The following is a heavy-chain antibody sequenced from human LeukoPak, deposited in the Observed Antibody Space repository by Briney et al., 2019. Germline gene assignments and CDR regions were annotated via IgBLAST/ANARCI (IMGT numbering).Heavy chain of an antibody. V-gene: IGHV4-59*08. Sequence: PSETLSLTCTVSGGSISSYYWSWIRQPAGKGLEWIGSIYHSGSTYYNPSLKSRVTISVDTSKNQFSLKLSSVTAADTAVYYCARQGGGVVVPAALIYWGQGTLVTVSS. J-gene: IGHJ4*02. D-gene: IGHD2-2*01. CDR1: GGSISSYY. CDR2: IYHSGST. CDR3: ARQGGGVVVPAALIY.